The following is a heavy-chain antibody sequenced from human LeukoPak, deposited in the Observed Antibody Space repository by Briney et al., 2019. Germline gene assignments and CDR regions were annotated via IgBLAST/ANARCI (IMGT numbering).Heavy chain of an antibody. CDR3: ARVPAYYDYVWGSYRYNWFDP. CDR1: GGTVSRYP. V-gene: IGHV1-69*05. Sequence: GASVKVSCKASGGTVSRYPISWVRQAPGQGLEWMGGIIPIFGTANYAQKFQGRVTMTRDTSTSTVYMELSSLRSEDAAVYYCARVPAYYDYVWGSYRYNWFDPWGQGTLVTVSS. CDR2: IIPIFGTA. D-gene: IGHD3-16*02. J-gene: IGHJ5*02.